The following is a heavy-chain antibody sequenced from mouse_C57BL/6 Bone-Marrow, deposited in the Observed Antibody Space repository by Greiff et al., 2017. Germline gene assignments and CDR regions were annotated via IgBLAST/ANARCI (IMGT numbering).Heavy chain of an antibody. CDR1: GFTFSDYG. J-gene: IGHJ2*01. CDR3: ARETLDY. V-gene: IGHV5-15*01. Sequence: EVKLMESGGGLVQPGGSLKLSCAASGFTFSDYGMAWVRQAPRKGPEWVAFISTFAYSIYYADTVTGRFTLSRENAKNTLYLEMSSLRSEDTAMYYCARETLDYWGQGTTLTVSA. CDR2: ISTFAYSI.